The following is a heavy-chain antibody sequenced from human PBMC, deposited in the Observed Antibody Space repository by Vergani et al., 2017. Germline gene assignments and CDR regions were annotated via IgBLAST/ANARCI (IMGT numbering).Heavy chain of an antibody. D-gene: IGHD4-23*01. CDR1: GGSISSSSYY. Sequence: QLQLQESGPGLVKPSETLSLTCTVPGGSISSSSYYWGWIRQPPGKGLEWIGSIYYSGSTYYNPSLKSRVTISVDTSKNQFSLKLSSVTAADTAVYYCARDPGGDYVGYYYYGMDVWGQGTTVTVSS. CDR2: IYYSGST. CDR3: ARDPGGDYVGYYYYGMDV. J-gene: IGHJ6*02. V-gene: IGHV4-39*07.